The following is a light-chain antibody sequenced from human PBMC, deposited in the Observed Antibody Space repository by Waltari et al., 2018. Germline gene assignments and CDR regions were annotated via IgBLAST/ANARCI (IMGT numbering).Light chain of an antibody. CDR1: NIGGKT. CDR3: QVWDSSTAV. V-gene: IGLV3-9*01. Sequence: SYDLTQPLSVSVALGQTARITCGGNNIGGKTGHWYQQKPGQAPLLVIYRDKNRPSRIPERFSGSNSENTATLTITGAQGADEADYYCQVWDSSTAVFGGGTQLTVL. J-gene: IGLJ7*01. CDR2: RDK.